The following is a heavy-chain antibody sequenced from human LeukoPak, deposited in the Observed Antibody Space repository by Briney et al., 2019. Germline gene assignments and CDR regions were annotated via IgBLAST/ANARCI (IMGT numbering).Heavy chain of an antibody. CDR1: GFTFDDYA. CDR2: ISWNSGSI. Sequence: PGGSPRLSCAASGFTFDDYAMHWVRQAPGKGLEWVSGISWNSGSIGYADSVKGRFTISRDNAKNSLYLQMNSLRTEDTALYYCTKDEGSMIVRPFDYWGQGTLVTVSS. D-gene: IGHD3-22*01. J-gene: IGHJ4*02. V-gene: IGHV3-9*01. CDR3: TKDEGSMIVRPFDY.